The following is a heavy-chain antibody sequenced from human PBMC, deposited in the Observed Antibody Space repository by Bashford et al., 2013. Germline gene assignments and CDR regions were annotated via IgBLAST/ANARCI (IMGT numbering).Heavy chain of an antibody. CDR2: ISHDGSKT. J-gene: IGHJ6*02. V-gene: IGHV3-30*03. Sequence: VRQAPGKGLEWVAFISHDGSKTSYSDSVKGRFTVSRDNSKNTVDVQMNSLRPEDTAIYFCARAPWWSGYDFGMDLWGQGTTVTVSS. CDR3: ARAPWWSGYDFGMDL. D-gene: IGHD2-8*02.